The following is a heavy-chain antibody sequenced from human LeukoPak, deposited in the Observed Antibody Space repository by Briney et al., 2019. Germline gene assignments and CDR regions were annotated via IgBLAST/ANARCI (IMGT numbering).Heavy chain of an antibody. CDR1: GFTFNDFA. CDR2: IGDAGT. V-gene: IGHV3-23*01. Sequence: QSGGSLRLSCAASGFTFNDFAMTWVRQAPGKGLEWVSSIGDAGTYYADSVKGRFTISRDNSKNMLYLQLNSLRAGETAMYYCAKNLGPFDVRGQGTMVTVSS. CDR3: AKNLGPFDV. J-gene: IGHJ3*01. D-gene: IGHD3-16*01.